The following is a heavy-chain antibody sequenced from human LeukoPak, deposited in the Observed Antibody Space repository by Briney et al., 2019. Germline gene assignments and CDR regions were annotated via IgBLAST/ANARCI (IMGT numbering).Heavy chain of an antibody. V-gene: IGHV4-30-4*01. CDR3: ARPYYYDSRIDP. CDR2: MYYSGST. J-gene: IGHJ5*02. Sequence: PSQTLSLTCTVSGDSISSGDYYWSWIRQPPGKGLEWIAYMYYSGSTYYNPSLKSRVTMSADTSKNQLSLKLSSVTAADTAVYYCARPYYYDSRIDPWGQGILVTVSS. D-gene: IGHD3-22*01. CDR1: GDSISSGDYY.